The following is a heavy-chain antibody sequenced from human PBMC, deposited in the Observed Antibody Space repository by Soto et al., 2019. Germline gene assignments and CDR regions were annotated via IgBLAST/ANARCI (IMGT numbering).Heavy chain of an antibody. D-gene: IGHD3-3*01. V-gene: IGHV4-30-4*01. J-gene: IGHJ5*02. CDR3: ARAFHTIFGVVIGNWFDP. CDR1: GGSMSRGDYY. CDR2: IYYSGST. Sequence: SETLSLTCTVSGGSMSRGDYYWSWIRQPPGKGLEWIGYIYYSGSTYYNPSLKSRVTISVDTSKNQFSLKLSSVTAADTAVYYCARAFHTIFGVVIGNWFDPWGQGTLVTVSS.